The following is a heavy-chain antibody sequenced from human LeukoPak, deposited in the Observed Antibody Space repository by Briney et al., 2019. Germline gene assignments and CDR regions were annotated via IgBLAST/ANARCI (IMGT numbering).Heavy chain of an antibody. J-gene: IGHJ4*02. V-gene: IGHV3-11*04. D-gene: IGHD6-19*01. CDR3: AKDMWSGGIAVAVGPPWGYYFDY. Sequence: PGGSLRLSCAASGFTFSDYYMSWIRQAPGKGLEWVSYISSSGSTIYYADSVKGRFTISRDNAKNSLYLQMNSLRAEDTAVYYCAKDMWSGGIAVAVGPPWGYYFDYWGQGTLVTVSS. CDR1: GFTFSDYY. CDR2: ISSSGSTI.